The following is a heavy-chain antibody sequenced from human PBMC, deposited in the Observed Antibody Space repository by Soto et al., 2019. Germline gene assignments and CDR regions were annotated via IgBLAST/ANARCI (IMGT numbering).Heavy chain of an antibody. J-gene: IGHJ4*02. CDR3: ARDKYYYDSSGYPGTFDY. V-gene: IGHV1-18*01. D-gene: IGHD3-22*01. Sequence: ASVKVSCKASGYTFTSYGISWVRQAPGQGLEGMGWISAYNGNTNYAQKLQGRVTMTTDTSTSTAYMELRSLRSDDTAVYYCARDKYYYDSSGYPGTFDYWGQGTLVTVSS. CDR2: ISAYNGNT. CDR1: GYTFTSYG.